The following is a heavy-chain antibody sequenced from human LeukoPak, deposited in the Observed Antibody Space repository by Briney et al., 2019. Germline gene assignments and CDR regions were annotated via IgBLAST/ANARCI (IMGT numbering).Heavy chain of an antibody. J-gene: IGHJ4*02. Sequence: PSETLSLTCTVSGGSISSSSYYWGWIRQPPGKGLEWIGSIYYSGSTYYNPSLKSRVTISVDTSKNQFSLKLSSVTAADTAVYYCARYHHSQVEVMDYFDYWGQGTLVTVSS. CDR1: GGSISSSSYY. D-gene: IGHD2-2*01. V-gene: IGHV4-39*07. CDR2: IYYSGST. CDR3: ARYHHSQVEVMDYFDY.